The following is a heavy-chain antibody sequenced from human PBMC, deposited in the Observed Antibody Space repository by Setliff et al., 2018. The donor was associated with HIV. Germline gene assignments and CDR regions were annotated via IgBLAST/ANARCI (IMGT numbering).Heavy chain of an antibody. CDR3: ASGNCAGDCYHDY. CDR2: MYYSGST. Sequence: SETLSLTCTVSGGSINISSYYWGWIRQPPGKGLEWIGSMYYSGSTYQNLSLKRRVTISVDMSKNQFSLKLSSVTAADTAVYYCASGNCAGDCYHDYWGQGTRVTVSS. CDR1: GGSINISSYY. J-gene: IGHJ4*02. V-gene: IGHV4-39*01. D-gene: IGHD2-21*02.